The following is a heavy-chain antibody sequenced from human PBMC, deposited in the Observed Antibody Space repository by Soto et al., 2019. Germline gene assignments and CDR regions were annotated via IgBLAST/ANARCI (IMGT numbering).Heavy chain of an antibody. CDR3: ARARYDYDSSGYYDDY. D-gene: IGHD3-22*01. J-gene: IGHJ4*02. CDR1: GGSISSGGYY. CDR2: IYYSGST. Sequence: PSETLSLTCTVSGGSISSGGYYWSWIRQHPGKGLEWIGYIYYSGSTYYNPSLKSRVTISVDTSKNQFSLKLSSVTAADTAVYYCARARYDYDSSGYYDDYWGQGTLVTAPQ. V-gene: IGHV4-31*03.